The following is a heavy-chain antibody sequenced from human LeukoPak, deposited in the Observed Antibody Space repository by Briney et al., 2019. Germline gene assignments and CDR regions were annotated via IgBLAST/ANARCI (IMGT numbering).Heavy chain of an antibody. CDR1: GFTFNNYW. CDR3: ARGYYYSGTYYLSFFDY. Sequence: GRSLRPSCAASGFTFNNYWLTCVRQAPGKGLEWVAKINQDDSQIYYLESVEGRFTTTRDNAKNSRRLQMNRVRVEETDVYICARGYYYSGTYYLSFFDYWGQGTLVTVSS. V-gene: IGHV3-7*01. D-gene: IGHD3-10*01. CDR2: INQDDSQI. J-gene: IGHJ4*02.